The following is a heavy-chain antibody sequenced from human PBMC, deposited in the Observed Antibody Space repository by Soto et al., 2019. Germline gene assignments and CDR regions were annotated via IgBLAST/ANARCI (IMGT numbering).Heavy chain of an antibody. D-gene: IGHD1-1*01. V-gene: IGHV1-18*01. CDR3: ARGRYGDY. CDR1: GYTFTSYG. CDR2: ISAHNGNT. J-gene: IGHJ4*02. Sequence: QVHLVQAGAEVKKPGASVKVSCKASGYTFTSYGITWVRQAPGQGREWMGWISAHNGNTDYAQKLQGRVIVTRDTSTCTAYMELRRLRADDTAVYYCARGRYGDYWGQGALVTVSS.